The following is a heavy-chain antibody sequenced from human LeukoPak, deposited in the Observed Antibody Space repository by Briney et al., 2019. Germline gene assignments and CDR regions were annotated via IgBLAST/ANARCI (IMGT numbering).Heavy chain of an antibody. CDR2: IDPSDSYT. CDR3: ARHERQDYYDILTGYYSPGAFDI. V-gene: IGHV5-10-1*01. J-gene: IGHJ3*02. D-gene: IGHD3-9*01. CDR1: GYSFTSYW. Sequence: GESLKISCKGSGYSFTSYWISWVRQMPGKGLEWMGRIDPSDSYTNYSPSFQGHVTISADKSISTAYLQWSSLKASDTAMYYCARHERQDYYDILTGYYSPGAFDIWGQGTMVTVSS.